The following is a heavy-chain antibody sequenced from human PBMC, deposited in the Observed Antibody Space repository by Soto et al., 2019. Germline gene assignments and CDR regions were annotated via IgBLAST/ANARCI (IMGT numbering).Heavy chain of an antibody. CDR2: MNPNSGNT. CDR3: ARGAKYSSSWYWFDP. V-gene: IGHV1-8*01. Sequence: ASVKVSCKASGYTFTSYDINWVRQATGQGLEWMGWMNPNSGNTGFAQKFQGRVTMTRNTSISTAYMELSSLRSEDTAVYYCARGAKYSSSWYWFDPWGQGTLVTVSS. J-gene: IGHJ5*02. D-gene: IGHD6-13*01. CDR1: GYTFTSYD.